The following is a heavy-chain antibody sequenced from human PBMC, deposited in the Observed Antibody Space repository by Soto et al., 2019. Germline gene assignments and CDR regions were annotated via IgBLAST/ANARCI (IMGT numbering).Heavy chain of an antibody. V-gene: IGHV4-61*08. CDR2: VYSDGGT. Sequence: QVQLQESGPGLVKPSETLSLTCTVSGAPVSSGGHYWNWIRQSPGKGLEWIGYVYSDGGTKYNPSLKSRVTMLLDTSKRQFSLTLSSVTAADTAVYYCARDVPGAAKAYWYFDLWSRGTLVTVSS. CDR3: ARDVPGAAKAYWYFDL. D-gene: IGHD2-15*01. CDR1: GAPVSSGGHY. J-gene: IGHJ2*01.